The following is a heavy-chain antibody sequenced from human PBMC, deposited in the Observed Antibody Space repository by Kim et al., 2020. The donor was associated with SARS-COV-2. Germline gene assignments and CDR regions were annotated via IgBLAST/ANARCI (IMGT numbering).Heavy chain of an antibody. D-gene: IGHD1-26*01. CDR2: I. Sequence: IYYADSVNGRFTISRDNAKNSLYLQMNSVRAEDTAVYYWARDVSIVVLDYWGQGTLVTVSS. CDR3: ARDVSIVVLDY. J-gene: IGHJ4*02. V-gene: IGHV3-21*01.